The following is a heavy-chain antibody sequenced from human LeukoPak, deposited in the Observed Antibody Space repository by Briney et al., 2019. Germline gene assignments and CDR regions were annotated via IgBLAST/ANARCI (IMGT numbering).Heavy chain of an antibody. CDR1: GGSFSGYY. CDR2: INHSGST. CDR3: ARSAGYCSSTSCYRRRSYYYYGMDV. V-gene: IGHV4-34*01. J-gene: IGHJ6*02. D-gene: IGHD2-2*02. Sequence: SETLSLTCAVYGGSFSGYYWSWIRQPPGKGLEWIGEINHSGSTNYNPSLKSRVTISVDTSKNQFSLKLSSVTAADTAVYYCARSAGYCSSTSCYRRRSYYYYGMDVWGQGTTVTVSS.